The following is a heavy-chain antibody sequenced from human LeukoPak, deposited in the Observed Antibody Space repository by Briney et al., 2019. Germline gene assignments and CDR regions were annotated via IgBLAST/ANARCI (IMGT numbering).Heavy chain of an antibody. CDR2: LYYSGST. J-gene: IGHJ4*02. Sequence: PSETLSLTCTVSGGSISSGIYYWGWVRQPPGKGLEWIGTLYYSGSTYYNPSLKSRVTISVDTSKNQFSLKLSSVTAADTAVYYCAGDDYSNYGVSDYWGQGTLVTVSS. CDR3: AGDDYSNYGVSDY. V-gene: IGHV4-39*07. D-gene: IGHD4-11*01. CDR1: GGSISSGIYY.